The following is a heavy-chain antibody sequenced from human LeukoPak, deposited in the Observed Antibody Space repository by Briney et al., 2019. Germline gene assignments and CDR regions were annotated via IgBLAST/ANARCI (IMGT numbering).Heavy chain of an antibody. Sequence: GGSLRLSCAASGHTFSSYWMHWVRRAPGKGLVWVSRINADGSRTNYADSVKGRFTISRDNAKNTLYLQMNSLRADDTAVYYCARGSVTKGYFYYMDVWGKGTTVSVSS. CDR1: GHTFSSYW. J-gene: IGHJ6*03. CDR2: INADGSRT. D-gene: IGHD4-17*01. V-gene: IGHV3-74*01. CDR3: ARGSVTKGYFYYMDV.